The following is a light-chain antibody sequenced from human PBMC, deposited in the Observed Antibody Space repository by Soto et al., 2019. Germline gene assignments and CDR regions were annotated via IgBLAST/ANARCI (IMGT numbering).Light chain of an antibody. CDR1: TGAVTSGHY. Sequence: QAVVTQEPSLTVSPGGTVTLTCGSSTGAVTSGHYPYWFQQKPGQAPRTLIFETSNKHSWTPARFSGSLLGDKAALTLSGAQPEDEAEYYCLLSYSNSRRVFGGGTKVTVL. V-gene: IGLV7-46*01. J-gene: IGLJ3*02. CDR2: ETS. CDR3: LLSYSNSRRV.